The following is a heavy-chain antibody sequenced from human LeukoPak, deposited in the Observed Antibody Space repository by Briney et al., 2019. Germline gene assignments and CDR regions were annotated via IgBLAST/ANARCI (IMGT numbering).Heavy chain of an antibody. Sequence: PGGSLRLSCAASGLTFSDYYMSWIRQAPGKGLEWVSTMTGSGGNTNYADSVKGRFTISRDNSKNTLYLQMKSLRAEDTAVYYCAKLPTGSHFDSWGQGTLVTVSS. D-gene: IGHD3-10*01. J-gene: IGHJ4*02. CDR1: GLTFSDYY. CDR2: MTGSGGNT. CDR3: AKLPTGSHFDS. V-gene: IGHV3-23*01.